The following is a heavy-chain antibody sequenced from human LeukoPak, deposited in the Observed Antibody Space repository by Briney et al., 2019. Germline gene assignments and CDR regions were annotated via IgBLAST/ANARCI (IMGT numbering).Heavy chain of an antibody. CDR3: ARAADGGGRAFDI. CDR2: FSYSGDG. CDR1: GASISSGTYS. J-gene: IGHJ3*02. Sequence: KPSETLSLTCAVSGASISSGTYSWGWMRQPPGKGPEWIGSFSYSGDGYYNPSLKSRVTISVDTSKNQFSLKLSSVTAADTAVYYCARAADGGGRAFDIWGQGTMVTVSS. V-gene: IGHV4-39*07. D-gene: IGHD2-21*01.